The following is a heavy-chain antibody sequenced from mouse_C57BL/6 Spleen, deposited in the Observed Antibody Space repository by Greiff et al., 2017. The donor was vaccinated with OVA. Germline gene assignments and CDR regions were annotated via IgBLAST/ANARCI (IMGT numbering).Heavy chain of an antibody. D-gene: IGHD1-1*01. V-gene: IGHV1-61*01. CDR3: ASSYYYGSSSGY. CDR1: GYTFTSYW. J-gene: IGHJ2*01. CDR2: IYPSDSET. Sequence: QVQLKQPGAELVRPGSSVKLSCKASGYTFTSYWMDWVKQRPGQGLEWIGNIYPSDSETHYNQKFKDKATLTVDKSSSTAYMQLSSLTSEDSAVYYCASSYYYGSSSGYWGQGTTLTVSS.